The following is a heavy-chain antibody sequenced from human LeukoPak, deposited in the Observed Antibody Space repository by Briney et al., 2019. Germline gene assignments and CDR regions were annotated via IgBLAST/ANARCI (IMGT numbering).Heavy chain of an antibody. CDR1: GGSISGYY. CDR2: IHYTGGT. D-gene: IGHD3-9*01. CDR3: ARGNILSGYCFDF. V-gene: IGHV4-34*01. J-gene: IGHJ4*02. Sequence: PSETLSLTCAVYGGSISGYYWSWIRQPPGKGLEWVGEIHYTGGTSYNPSLKSRATISIDTSKNQLSLKLSSVTAADTAVYYCARGNILSGYCFDFWGEGALVTVSS.